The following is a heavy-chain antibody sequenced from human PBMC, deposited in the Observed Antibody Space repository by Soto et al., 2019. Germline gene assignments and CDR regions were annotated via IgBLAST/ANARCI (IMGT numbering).Heavy chain of an antibody. D-gene: IGHD1-1*01. J-gene: IGHJ4*02. Sequence: GGSLRLSCAASGFTFSSYAMSWVRQAPGKGLEWVSAISGSGGSTYYADSVKGRFTISRDNSKNTLYLQMNSLRAEDTAVYYCEKDRDRYKQFYYFDYWGQGTLVTVYS. CDR3: EKDRDRYKQFYYFDY. CDR2: ISGSGGST. V-gene: IGHV3-23*01. CDR1: GFTFSSYA.